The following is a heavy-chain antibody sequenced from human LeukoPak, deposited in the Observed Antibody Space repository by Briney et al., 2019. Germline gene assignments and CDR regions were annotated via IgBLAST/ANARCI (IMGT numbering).Heavy chain of an antibody. CDR2: INAYNGNT. J-gene: IGHJ4*02. D-gene: IGHD6-13*01. CDR1: GYTFTSYG. CDR3: ARRFEVIAAAGKDYFDY. Sequence: ASVKVSCKASGYTFTSYGISWVRQAPGQGLEWMGWINAYNGNTNYAQKLQGRVTMTTDTSTSTAYMELRSLRSDDTAVYYCARRFEVIAAAGKDYFDYWGQGTLVTVSS. V-gene: IGHV1-18*01.